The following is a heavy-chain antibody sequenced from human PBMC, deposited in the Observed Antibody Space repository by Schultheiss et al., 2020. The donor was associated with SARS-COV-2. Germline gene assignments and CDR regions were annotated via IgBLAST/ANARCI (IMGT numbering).Heavy chain of an antibody. J-gene: IGHJ4*02. Sequence: ASVKVSCKASGYTFTSYAMHWVRQAPGQRLEWMGWINAGNGNTKYSQNFQGRVSITRDTSATTANMELSSLRSEDTAVYYCAREGDVVVEPAAAYFDYWGQGTQVTVSS. V-gene: IGHV1-3*01. CDR3: AREGDVVVEPAAAYFDY. CDR1: GYTFTSYA. CDR2: INAGNGNT. D-gene: IGHD2-2*01.